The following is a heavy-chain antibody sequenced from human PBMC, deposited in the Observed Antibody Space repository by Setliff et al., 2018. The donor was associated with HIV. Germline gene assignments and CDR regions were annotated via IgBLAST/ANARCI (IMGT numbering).Heavy chain of an antibody. Sequence: GGSLRLSCAASGFTFSSYAITWVRPAPGKGLEWVSAISGSGASTFYADSVHGRFTISRDNSKNTLYLQMDSLIAEDTAAYYCAKAGGGILYFYYMDVWGKGTTVTVSS. D-gene: IGHD2-15*01. CDR1: GFTFSSYA. CDR3: AKAGGGILYFYYMDV. V-gene: IGHV3-23*01. CDR2: ISGSGAST. J-gene: IGHJ6*03.